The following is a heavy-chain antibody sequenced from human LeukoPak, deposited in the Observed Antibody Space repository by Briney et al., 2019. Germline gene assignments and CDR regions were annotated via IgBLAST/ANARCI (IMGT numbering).Heavy chain of an antibody. Sequence: GGSLRLSCAASGFTFSSYAMSWVRQAPGKGLEWVSAISGSGGSTYYADSVKGRFTISRDNSKNTLYLQMDSLRAEDTAIYYCAKLWRGDYVWFDPWGQGTLVTVSS. CDR2: ISGSGGST. CDR1: GFTFSSYA. CDR3: AKLWRGDYVWFDP. J-gene: IGHJ5*02. V-gene: IGHV3-23*01. D-gene: IGHD4-17*01.